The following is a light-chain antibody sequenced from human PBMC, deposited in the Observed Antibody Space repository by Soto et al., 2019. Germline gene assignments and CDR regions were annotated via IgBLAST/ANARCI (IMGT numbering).Light chain of an antibody. CDR1: QSIRSY. J-gene: IGKJ1*01. CDR2: AAS. Sequence: DIQRTQSPSSLSASVGDRVTISCRASQSIRSYVNWYQQKPEKAPKLLIYAASSLQRGVPSRFSGGGSGTDFTLTISSLQPEDFATYYCQQSYSTPPTFGQGTKVDIK. V-gene: IGKV1-39*01. CDR3: QQSYSTPPT.